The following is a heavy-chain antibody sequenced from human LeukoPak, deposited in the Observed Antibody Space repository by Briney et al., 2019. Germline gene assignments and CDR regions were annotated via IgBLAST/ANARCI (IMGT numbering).Heavy chain of an antibody. Sequence: GGSLRLSCAASGFNLNDAWMSWVRQTPGKGVEWVGRIKTTPDGGPTDYAAPVIGRFTTSRDDSKNALYLQINSLKNEDTAVYYCNGRYDYVWGSYRYLGFDYWGQGTLVTVSS. CDR1: GFNLNDAW. CDR2: IKTTPDGGPT. J-gene: IGHJ4*02. CDR3: NGRYDYVWGSYRYLGFDY. V-gene: IGHV3-15*01. D-gene: IGHD3-16*02.